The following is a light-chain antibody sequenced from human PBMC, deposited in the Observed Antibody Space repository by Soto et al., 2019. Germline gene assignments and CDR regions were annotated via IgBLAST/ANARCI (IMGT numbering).Light chain of an antibody. J-gene: IGKJ4*01. V-gene: IGKV1D-12*01. CDR3: QQSNSFPLT. CDR1: QGINNW. Sequence: DIQMPQSPSSVSASVGERVTITCRASQGINNWLAWYQQKPGKAPKLLIYTTSSLQSGVPSRVSGSGAGTDFTLTISSLQPEDSATYYCQQSNSFPLTFGGGTKVEIK. CDR2: TTS.